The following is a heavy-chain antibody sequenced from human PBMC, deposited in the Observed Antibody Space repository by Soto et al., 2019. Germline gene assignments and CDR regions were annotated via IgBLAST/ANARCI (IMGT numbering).Heavy chain of an antibody. V-gene: IGHV1-69*13. J-gene: IGHJ6*02. CDR1: GNTFSNSA. D-gene: IGHD5-12*01. CDR2: IIPMFGSV. Sequence: GASVKVSCKASGNTFSNSALSWVRQAPGRGLEWMGGIIPMFGSVDYAQKFLGRLTVTVDEATTTAYMELSSLRPEDTAVYYCAREANGYGGGFSYYGVDVWGQGTTVTVSS. CDR3: AREANGYGGGFSYYGVDV.